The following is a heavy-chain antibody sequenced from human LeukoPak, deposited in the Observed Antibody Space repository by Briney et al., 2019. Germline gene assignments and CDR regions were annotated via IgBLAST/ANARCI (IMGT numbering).Heavy chain of an antibody. Sequence: PSETPSLTCAVSGGSVNSGTYYWSWIRQPPGKGLEWIGNIYSSGSAYYNPSLKSRVTMSVDTSKNQFSLKLSSVTAADTAVYYCARKPIVNSAWYYFDYWGQGTLVTVSS. D-gene: IGHD3-22*01. CDR3: ARKPIVNSAWYYFDY. CDR1: GGSVNSGTYY. CDR2: IYSSGSA. J-gene: IGHJ4*02. V-gene: IGHV4-39*07.